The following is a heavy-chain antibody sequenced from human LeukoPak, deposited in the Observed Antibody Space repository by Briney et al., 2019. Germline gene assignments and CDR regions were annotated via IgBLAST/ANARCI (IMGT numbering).Heavy chain of an antibody. D-gene: IGHD3-3*01. Sequence: GRSLRLSCAASGFTFSSYAMHWVRQAPGKGLEWVAVISYDGSNKYYADSVKGRFTISRDNPKNTLYLQMNSLRAEDTAVYYCARGISITIFGVVISKSDFDYWGQGTLVTVSS. CDR2: ISYDGSNK. CDR1: GFTFSSYA. V-gene: IGHV3-30-3*01. J-gene: IGHJ4*02. CDR3: ARGISITIFGVVISKSDFDY.